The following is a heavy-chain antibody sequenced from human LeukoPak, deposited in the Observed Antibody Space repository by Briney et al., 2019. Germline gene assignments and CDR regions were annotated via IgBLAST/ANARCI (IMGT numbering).Heavy chain of an antibody. CDR1: GYTFTGDN. J-gene: IGHJ4*02. D-gene: IGHD5-18*01. CDR2: KKHNSGNT. CDR3: ARGGTAMVRGSGDY. Sequence: ASLKVSSKAPGYTFTGDNINSVRQATGQGVERMGGKKHNSGNTGYAQKFQGRVTITRNTSISTAYMELSSLRSEDTAVYYCARGGTAMVRGSGDYWGQGTLVTVSS. V-gene: IGHV1-8*03.